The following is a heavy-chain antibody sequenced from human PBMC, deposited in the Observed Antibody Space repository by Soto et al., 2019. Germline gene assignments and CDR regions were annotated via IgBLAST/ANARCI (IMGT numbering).Heavy chain of an antibody. CDR2: INPSCGRK. D-gene: IGHD6-6*01. Sequence: ASVKVSCKASGYTFTSYYMHWVRQAPGEGLEWMGIINPSCGRKSYAQKFQGRVTMTRDTSTSTVYMELSSLRSEDTAVYYCARDRGSSSSPSNWFDPWGQGTMVTVSS. CDR1: GYTFTSYY. CDR3: ARDRGSSSSPSNWFDP. J-gene: IGHJ5*02. V-gene: IGHV1-46*01.